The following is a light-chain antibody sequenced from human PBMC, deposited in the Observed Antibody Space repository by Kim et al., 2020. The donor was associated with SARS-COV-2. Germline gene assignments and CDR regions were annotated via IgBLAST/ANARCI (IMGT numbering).Light chain of an antibody. CDR2: RDS. CDR3: QVWDSSTAV. Sequence: VALGQTARITCGGNDIGSKNVHWYQQKPGQAPVLVIYRDSNRPSGIPERFSGSNSGNTATLTISRAQAGDEADYYCQVWDSSTAVFGGGTQLTVL. CDR1: DIGSKN. V-gene: IGLV3-9*01. J-gene: IGLJ3*02.